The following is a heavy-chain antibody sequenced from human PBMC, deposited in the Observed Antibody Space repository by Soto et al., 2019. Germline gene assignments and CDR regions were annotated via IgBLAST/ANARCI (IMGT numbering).Heavy chain of an antibody. CDR2: IYQGGSS. CDR3: ASGFYGMGG. D-gene: IGHD5-12*01. V-gene: IGHV4-30-2*06. Sequence: SETLSLTCDVSGGSITSGGYSWNWIRQSPEQGLECIGYIYQGGSSFYNPSLKSRAIISIDRSKNQFSLRLNSVTAADTAVYYCASGFYGMGGWGQGTTVRVSS. J-gene: IGHJ6*02. CDR1: GGSITSGGYS.